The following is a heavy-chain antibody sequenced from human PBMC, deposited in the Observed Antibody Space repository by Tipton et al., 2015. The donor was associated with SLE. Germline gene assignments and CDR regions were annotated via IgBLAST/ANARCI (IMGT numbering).Heavy chain of an antibody. D-gene: IGHD7-27*01. V-gene: IGHV3-30*04. CDR3: ARETRRLGSYIDY. CDR2: ISDDGSNK. Sequence: SLRLSCAASGFTFSSCAMHWVRQAPGKGLEWVAVISDDGSNKYYADSVKGRFTISRDNSKNTLYLQMNSLRAEDTAVYYCARETRRLGSYIDYWGQGTLVTVSS. J-gene: IGHJ4*02. CDR1: GFTFSSCA.